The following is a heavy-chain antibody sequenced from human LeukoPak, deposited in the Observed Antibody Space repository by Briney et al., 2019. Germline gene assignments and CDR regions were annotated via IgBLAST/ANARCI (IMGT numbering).Heavy chain of an antibody. D-gene: IGHD3-10*01. CDR3: ARGRRKVRGVIITSGNWFDP. CDR2: IYYSGST. Sequence: GSLRLSCAASGFTFNSYSMNWVRQAPGKGLEWNGSIYYSGSTYYNPSLKSRVSISIDTSKNQFSLKLSSVTAADTAVYYCARGRRKVRGVIITSGNWFDPWGQGTLVTVSS. CDR1: GFTFNSYS. J-gene: IGHJ5*02. V-gene: IGHV4-39*07.